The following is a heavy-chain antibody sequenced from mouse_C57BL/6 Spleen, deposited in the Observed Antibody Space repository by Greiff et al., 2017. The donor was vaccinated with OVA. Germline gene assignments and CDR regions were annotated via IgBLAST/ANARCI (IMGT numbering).Heavy chain of an antibody. CDR2: IYPGDGDT. CDR1: GYAFSSSW. Sequence: QVQLKQSGPELVKPGASVKISCKASGYAFSSSWMNWVTQRPGKGLEWIGRIYPGDGDTKYTGKFKGKAHLTADQSSITSYMQLSSLTSEDSAVYFCARGGGTGAMDYWGQGTSVTVSS. D-gene: IGHD4-1*01. V-gene: IGHV1-82*01. CDR3: ARGGGTGAMDY. J-gene: IGHJ4*01.